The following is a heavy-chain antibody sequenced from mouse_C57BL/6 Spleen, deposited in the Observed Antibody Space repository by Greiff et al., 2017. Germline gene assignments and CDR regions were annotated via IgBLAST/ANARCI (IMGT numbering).Heavy chain of an antibody. CDR2: IWWDDDT. CDR3: ARIGNYYGSMGNFDY. J-gene: IGHJ2*01. Sequence: QVTLKESGPGILQPFQTLSLTCSFSGFSLSTFGMGVGWIRQPSGKGLEWLAHIWWDDDTYYNTALKSRLTISKDTSKNQVFLKIANVDTADTATYYCARIGNYYGSMGNFDYWGQGTTLTVSS. CDR1: GFSLSTFGMG. D-gene: IGHD1-1*01. V-gene: IGHV8-8*01.